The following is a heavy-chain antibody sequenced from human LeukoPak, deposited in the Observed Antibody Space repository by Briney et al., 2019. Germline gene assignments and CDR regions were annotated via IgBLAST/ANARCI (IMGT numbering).Heavy chain of an antibody. CDR3: AKRDAAGTGSGSYYMDV. Sequence: PGGSLRLSCAASGFTFSSYGMHWVRQAPGKGLEWVAFIRYDGSNKYYADSVKGRFTISRDNSKNTLYLQMNSLRAEDTAVYYCAKRDAAGTGSGSYYMDVWGKGTTVTVSS. V-gene: IGHV3-30*02. D-gene: IGHD6-13*01. J-gene: IGHJ6*03. CDR1: GFTFSSYG. CDR2: IRYDGSNK.